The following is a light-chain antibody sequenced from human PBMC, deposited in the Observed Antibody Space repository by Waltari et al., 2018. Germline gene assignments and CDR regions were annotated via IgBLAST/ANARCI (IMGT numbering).Light chain of an antibody. CDR2: TAS. V-gene: IGKV1-27*01. CDR3: QKYKSGRTT. CDR1: QDIVTD. J-gene: IGKJ1*01. Sequence: TCRASQDIVTDLAWYQQKPGEPPQLLIYTASTVKSGVPSRFSGRGSGTDFTLAITGLRPEDVATYYCQKYKSGRTTFGPGTKVEIK.